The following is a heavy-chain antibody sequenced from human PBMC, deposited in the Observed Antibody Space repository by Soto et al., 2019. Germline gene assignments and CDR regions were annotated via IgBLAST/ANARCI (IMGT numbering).Heavy chain of an antibody. D-gene: IGHD3-9*01. Sequence: QVQLVESGGGVVQPGRSLRLSCAASGFTFSSYGMHWVRQASGKGLEWVAVISYDESNKYYADSVKGRFTISRDNSKNTLYLQMNSLRAEDTAVYYCAKDIGAYYDIMTGDNYVDYWGQGTLVTVSS. V-gene: IGHV3-30*18. CDR1: GFTFSSYG. CDR3: AKDIGAYYDIMTGDNYVDY. J-gene: IGHJ4*02. CDR2: ISYDESNK.